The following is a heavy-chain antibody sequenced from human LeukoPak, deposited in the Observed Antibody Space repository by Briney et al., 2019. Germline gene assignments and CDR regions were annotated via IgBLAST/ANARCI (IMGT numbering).Heavy chain of an antibody. D-gene: IGHD3-22*01. Sequence: SRGSLRLSCAASGFTFSSYAMSWVRQAPGKGLEWVSAISGSGGSTYYADSVKGRFTISRDNSKNTLYLQMNSLRAEDTAVYYCARDRADYYDSSGNAQEYFQHWGQGTLVTVSS. V-gene: IGHV3-23*01. CDR2: ISGSGGST. J-gene: IGHJ1*01. CDR1: GFTFSSYA. CDR3: ARDRADYYDSSGNAQEYFQH.